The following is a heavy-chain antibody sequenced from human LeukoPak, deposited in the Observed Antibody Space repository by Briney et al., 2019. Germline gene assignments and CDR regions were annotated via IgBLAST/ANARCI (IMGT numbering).Heavy chain of an antibody. CDR2: IKQDGSEK. D-gene: IGHD6-13*01. CDR1: GFTFSSYS. Sequence: QTGGSLRLSCAASGFTFSSYSMNWVRQAPGKGLEWVANIKQDGSEKHYVDSVKGRFTISRDNAKNSLFLQMNSLRAEDTAVYFCARVKQQLVRLLGRDTTYYYYYYMDVWGKGTTVTVSS. J-gene: IGHJ6*03. V-gene: IGHV3-7*01. CDR3: ARVKQQLVRLLGRDTTYYYYYYMDV.